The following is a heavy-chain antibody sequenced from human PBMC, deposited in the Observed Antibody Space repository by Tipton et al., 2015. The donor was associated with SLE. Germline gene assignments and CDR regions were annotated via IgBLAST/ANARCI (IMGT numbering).Heavy chain of an antibody. CDR3: AREENFWSGYLASA. J-gene: IGHJ5*02. V-gene: IGHV3-49*04. CDR2: IRSKAYGGKT. CDR1: CFRFGDFA. D-gene: IGHD3-3*01. Sequence: SLRLSCSTSCFRFGDFALSWVRQAPGKGLGWVGLIRSKAYGGKTEYAASMKGSFTISRDDSKNIAYLQMNGLKTGDTAVYYCAREENFWSGYLASAWGQGTLVTVSS.